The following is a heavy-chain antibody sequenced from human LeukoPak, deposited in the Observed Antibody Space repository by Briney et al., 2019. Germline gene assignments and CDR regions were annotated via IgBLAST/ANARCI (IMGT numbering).Heavy chain of an antibody. CDR2: IYYSGST. CDR3: ARVLIDDYGDYFFDY. CDR1: GGSISSGDYY. Sequence: SETLSLTCTVSGGSISSGDYYWSWIRQPPGKGLEWIGYIYYSGSTYYNPSLKSRVTISVDTSKNQFSLKLSSVTAADTAVYYCARVLIDDYGDYFFDYWGQGTLVTVSS. D-gene: IGHD4-17*01. J-gene: IGHJ4*02. V-gene: IGHV4-30-4*01.